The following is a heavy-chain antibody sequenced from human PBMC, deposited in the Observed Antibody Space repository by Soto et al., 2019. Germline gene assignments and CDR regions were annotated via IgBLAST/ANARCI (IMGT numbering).Heavy chain of an antibody. Sequence: GGSLRLSCAASGFTFSDYALNWVRQAAGKGLVWVSRINMDGSSTNYADSVKGRFTISRDNAKNTLYLQMNSLRADDTAVYYCARGPRGLYGNDYWGQGALVTVSS. J-gene: IGHJ4*02. D-gene: IGHD2-8*01. CDR3: ARGPRGLYGNDY. V-gene: IGHV3-74*01. CDR2: INMDGSST. CDR1: GFTFSDYA.